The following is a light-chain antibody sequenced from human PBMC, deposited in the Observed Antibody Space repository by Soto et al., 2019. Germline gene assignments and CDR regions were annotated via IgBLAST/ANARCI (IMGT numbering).Light chain of an antibody. CDR2: DAS. CDR1: QTIISNY. Sequence: EIVLTQSPGTLSLSPGERATLSCRASQTIISNYLAWYQQQPGQAPRLLIYDASSRATGIPARFSGSGSETDFTLTISRLEPEDFAVYYCQQYVSAPLTFGGGTKVEIK. V-gene: IGKV3-20*01. CDR3: QQYVSAPLT. J-gene: IGKJ4*01.